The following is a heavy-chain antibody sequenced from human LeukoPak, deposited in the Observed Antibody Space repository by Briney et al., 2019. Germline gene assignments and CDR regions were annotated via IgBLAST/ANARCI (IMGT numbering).Heavy chain of an antibody. CDR2: FYSGGST. CDR1: GFTVSSNY. V-gene: IGHV3-66*01. D-gene: IGHD5-18*01. J-gene: IGHJ4*02. CDR3: ARGGQYSPLDC. Sequence: PGGSLRLSCAASGFTVSSNYISWVRQAPGKGLEGVSVFYSGGSTYYADSVKGRFTISRDNSKNTLYLQMNSLRAEDTAVYYCARGGQYSPLDCWGQGTLVTVSS.